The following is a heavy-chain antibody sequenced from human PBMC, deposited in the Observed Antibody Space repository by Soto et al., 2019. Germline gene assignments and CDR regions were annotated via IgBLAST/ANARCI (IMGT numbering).Heavy chain of an antibody. V-gene: IGHV4-39*07. CDR3: ARVGVLYYYYMDV. CDR1: GGSVSSSSYY. Sequence: SETLSLTCTVSGGSVSSSSYYWGWVRQPPGKGLEWIGSVYYSGSTNYNPSLKSRVTISVDKSKNQFSLKLSSVTAADTAVYYCARVGVLYYYYMDVWGKGTTVTVSS. J-gene: IGHJ6*03. D-gene: IGHD3-16*01. CDR2: VYYSGST.